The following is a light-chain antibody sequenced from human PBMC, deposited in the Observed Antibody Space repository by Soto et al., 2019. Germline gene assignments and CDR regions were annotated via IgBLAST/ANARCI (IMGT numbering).Light chain of an antibody. J-gene: IGLJ3*02. CDR3: SSYAGSNNLV. Sequence: QSVLTQPPSASGSPGQSVTISCTGASSDVGGYNYVSWCQQHPGKAPKLMIYEVTKRPSGVPDRFSGSKSGNTASLTVSGLQDEDEADYYCSSYAGSNNLVFGGGTKLTVL. V-gene: IGLV2-8*01. CDR1: SSDVGGYNY. CDR2: EVT.